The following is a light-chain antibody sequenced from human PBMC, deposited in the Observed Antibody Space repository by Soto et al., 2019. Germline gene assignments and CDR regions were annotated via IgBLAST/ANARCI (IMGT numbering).Light chain of an antibody. CDR1: SFKN. CDR2: DVS. J-gene: IGLJ1*01. CDR3: SSYSFPTTLYV. V-gene: IGLV2-14*03. Sequence: QSALTQPASVPGSPGQSITISCTGTSFKNVSWYQQHPGQPPKLLIYDVSYRPSGISHRFSGSEYAYTASLTISRLQAEDEADYYCSSYSFPTTLYVFGTGTKLTVL.